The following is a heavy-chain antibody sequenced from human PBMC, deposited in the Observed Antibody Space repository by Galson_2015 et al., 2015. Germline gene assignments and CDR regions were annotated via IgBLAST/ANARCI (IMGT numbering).Heavy chain of an antibody. CDR3: ARLYCSSTGCFQTYYYYYYMDV. CDR2: IYPGDSDT. J-gene: IGHJ6*03. D-gene: IGHD2-2*01. CDR1: GYSFTSYW. V-gene: IGHV5-51*01. Sequence: QSGAEVKKPGESLKISCKGSGYSFTSYWIGWVRQMPGKGLEWMGIIYPGDSDTRYSPSFQGQVTISADKSISTAYLQWSSLKASDTAMYYCARLYCSSTGCFQTYYYYYYMDVWGKGTTVTVSS.